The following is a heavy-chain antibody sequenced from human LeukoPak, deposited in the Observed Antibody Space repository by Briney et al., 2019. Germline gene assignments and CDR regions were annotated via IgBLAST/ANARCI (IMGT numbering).Heavy chain of an antibody. CDR1: GGSISSYY. D-gene: IGHD4-17*01. J-gene: IGHJ5*02. CDR3: ARPSSTVTNWYWFDP. V-gene: IGHV4-59*01. CDR2: IYYSGST. Sequence: PSETLSLTCTVSGGSISSYYWSWIRQPPGKGLEWIGYIYYSGSTNYNPSLKSRVTISVDTSKNQFSLKLSSVTAADTAVYYCARPSSTVTNWYWFDPWGQGTLVTVSS.